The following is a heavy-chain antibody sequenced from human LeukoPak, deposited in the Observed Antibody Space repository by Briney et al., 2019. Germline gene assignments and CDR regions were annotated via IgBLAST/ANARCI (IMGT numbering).Heavy chain of an antibody. CDR3: ARDYGGSSPFDY. Sequence: GGSLRLSCVASGFTFSNYAMSWVRQAPGKGLEWVSAISGSGGSTYYADSVKGRFTISRDNAKNSLYLQMNSLRAEDTAVYYCARDYGGSSPFDYWGQGTLVTVSS. V-gene: IGHV3-23*01. D-gene: IGHD4-23*01. CDR2: ISGSGGST. J-gene: IGHJ4*02. CDR1: GFTFSNYA.